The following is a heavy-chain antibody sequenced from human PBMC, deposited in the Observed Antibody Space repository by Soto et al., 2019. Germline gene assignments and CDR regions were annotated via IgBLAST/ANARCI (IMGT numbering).Heavy chain of an antibody. CDR3: ARLVDFTNGVCYYYXGSDV. CDR2: IWYDGSNK. Sequence: GGSLRSSCAGSGVTFSSYGMHCVRQAPGKVLEWLAVIWYDGSNKYYAESVKGRFTISRDNSNNTLYLQMKSLRAEDTAVYYCARLVDFTNGVCYYYXGSDVWGPG. V-gene: IGHV3-33*01. D-gene: IGHD2-8*01. CDR1: GVTFSSYG. J-gene: IGHJ6*02.